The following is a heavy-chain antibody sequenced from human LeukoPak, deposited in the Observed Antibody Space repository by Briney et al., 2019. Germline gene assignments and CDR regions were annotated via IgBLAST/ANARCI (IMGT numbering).Heavy chain of an antibody. J-gene: IGHJ4*02. D-gene: IGHD3-10*01. CDR1: GYTFTGYY. Sequence: SVTVSCKASGYTFTGYYMHWVRQAPGQGVEWMGWINPNSGGTNYAQKFQGRVTMTRDTSISTAYMELSRLRSDDTAVYYCARIKEGGYYYFGYWGQGTLVTVSS. CDR2: INPNSGGT. CDR3: ARIKEGGYYYFGY. V-gene: IGHV1-2*02.